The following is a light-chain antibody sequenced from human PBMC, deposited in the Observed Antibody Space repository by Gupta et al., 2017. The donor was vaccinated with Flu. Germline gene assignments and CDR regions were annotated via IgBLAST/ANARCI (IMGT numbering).Light chain of an antibody. CDR3: QQSDSTTWT. J-gene: IGKJ1*01. CDR1: QSISSY. Sequence: DIPITQSPSSLSASVGDRVTITCRASQSISSYVNGYQQKPGKAPKLLIYAASSLQSGVPSRFSGSGSGKDFTLTISRLQPEDFATYYCQQSDSTTWTFGQGTKVEIK. V-gene: IGKV1-39*01. CDR2: AAS.